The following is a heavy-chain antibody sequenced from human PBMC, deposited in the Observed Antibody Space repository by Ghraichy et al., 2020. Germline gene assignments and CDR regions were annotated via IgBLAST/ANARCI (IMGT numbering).Heavy chain of an antibody. CDR3: ARGPSNYDFWSGYYTRYYYYYGMDV. CDR2: MNPNSGNT. CDR1: GYTFTSYD. Sequence: ASVKVSCKASGYTFTSYDINWVRQATGQGLEWMGWMNPNSGNTGYAQKFQGRVTMTRNTSISTAYMELSSLRSEDTAVYYCARGPSNYDFWSGYYTRYYYYYGMDVWGQGTTVTVSS. V-gene: IGHV1-8*01. J-gene: IGHJ6*02. D-gene: IGHD3-3*01.